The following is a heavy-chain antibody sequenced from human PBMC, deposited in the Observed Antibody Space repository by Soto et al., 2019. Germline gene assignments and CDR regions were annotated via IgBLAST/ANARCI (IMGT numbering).Heavy chain of an antibody. CDR3: ARLKKGIVVVPAAPTEFIFDY. V-gene: IGHV4-34*01. CDR1: GGSFSGYY. J-gene: IGHJ4*02. CDR2: VNHSGST. Sequence: PSETLSLTCAVYGGSFSGYYWSWIRQPPGKGLEWIGEVNHSGSTNYNPSLKSRVTISVDTSKNQFSLKLSSVTAADTAVYYCARLKKGIVVVPAAPTEFIFDYWGQGTLVTVSS. D-gene: IGHD2-2*01.